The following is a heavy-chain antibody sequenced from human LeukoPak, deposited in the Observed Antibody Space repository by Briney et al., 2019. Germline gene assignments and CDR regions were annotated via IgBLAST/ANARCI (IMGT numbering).Heavy chain of an antibody. V-gene: IGHV4-39*01. CDR3: ARHRRRSSTSCYYFDY. J-gene: IGHJ4*02. Sequence: SETLSLTCTVSGGSISSSSYYWGWIRQPPGKGLEWIGSIYYSGSTYYNPSLKSRVTISVDTSKNQFSLKLSSVTAADTAVYCCARHRRRSSTSCYYFDYWGQGTLVTVSS. CDR1: GGSISSSSYY. CDR2: IYYSGST. D-gene: IGHD2-2*01.